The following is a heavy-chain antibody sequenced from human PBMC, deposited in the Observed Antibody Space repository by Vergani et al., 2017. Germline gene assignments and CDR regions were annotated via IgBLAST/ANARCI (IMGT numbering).Heavy chain of an antibody. D-gene: IGHD3-9*01. V-gene: IGHV4-38-2*02. CDR1: AYSISSGFF. CDR2: MDYNGLA. Sequence: QVQLQESGPGLVRPSETLSLTCTVSAYSISSGFFWGWIRQPPGKGLEWIGSMDYNGLAYYSPSLKSRVTISVDTPKNHFSLKLSSVTAADTAVYYCVRDKTYYDNLIGYAGYYFDSWGQGALVTVS. J-gene: IGHJ4*02. CDR3: VRDKTYYDNLIGYAGYYFDS.